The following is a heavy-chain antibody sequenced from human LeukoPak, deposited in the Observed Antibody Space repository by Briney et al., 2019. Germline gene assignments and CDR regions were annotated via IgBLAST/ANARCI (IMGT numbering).Heavy chain of an antibody. Sequence: GGSLRLSCAASGFTFSSYAMSWVRQAPGKGLEWVSAISGSGSTYYADSVKGRFTISRDNSKNTLYLQMNSLRAEDTAVYYCVKGDYYASGSYQETFDYWGQGALVTVSS. CDR3: VKGDYYASGSYQETFDY. V-gene: IGHV3-23*01. CDR2: ISGSGST. CDR1: GFTFSSYA. D-gene: IGHD3-10*01. J-gene: IGHJ4*02.